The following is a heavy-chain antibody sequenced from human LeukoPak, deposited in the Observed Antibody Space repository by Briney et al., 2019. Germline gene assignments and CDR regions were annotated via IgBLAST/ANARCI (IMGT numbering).Heavy chain of an antibody. CDR2: ISGSGGNT. D-gene: IGHD3-10*01. Sequence: GGSLRLSCAATGFTYSSYAMNWVRQAPGKRLEWVSGISGSGGNTYYADSVKGRFTIPRDNSKNMLYLEMNSLRTEDTAVYYCAKGGRGSGSYNYFGKWGQGTLVTVSS. CDR1: GFTYSSYA. J-gene: IGHJ4*02. CDR3: AKGGRGSGSYNYFGK. V-gene: IGHV3-23*01.